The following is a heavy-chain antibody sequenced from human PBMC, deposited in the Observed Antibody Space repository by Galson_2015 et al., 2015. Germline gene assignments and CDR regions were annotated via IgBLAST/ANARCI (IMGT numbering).Heavy chain of an antibody. CDR3: ARGLSYRIVVVTATIFDY. D-gene: IGHD2-21*02. V-gene: IGHV3-21*01. Sequence: QAPGKGLEWVSSISSSSSYIYYADSVKGRFTISRDNSKNTLYLQMNSLRAEDTAVYYCARGLSYRIVVVTATIFDYWGQGTLVTVSS. CDR2: ISSSSSYI. J-gene: IGHJ4*02.